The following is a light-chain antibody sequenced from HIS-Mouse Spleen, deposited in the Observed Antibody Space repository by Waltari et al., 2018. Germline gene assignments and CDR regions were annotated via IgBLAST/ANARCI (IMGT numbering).Light chain of an antibody. CDR3: QSADSSGTFVV. Sequence: SYELTQPPSVSVSPGQTARITCSGDALPKQYAYWYQQKPGQAPGLVIYKESARPSGIPERFSGSSSGTTVTLTISGVQAEDEADYYCQSADSSGTFVVFGGGTKLTVL. J-gene: IGLJ2*01. CDR2: KES. V-gene: IGLV3-25*03. CDR1: ALPKQY.